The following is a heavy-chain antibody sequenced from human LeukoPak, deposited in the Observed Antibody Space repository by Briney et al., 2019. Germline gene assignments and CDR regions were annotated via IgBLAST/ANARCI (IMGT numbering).Heavy chain of an antibody. CDR2: ISSSGSTI. CDR3: SGVATIFGVVIDALDY. J-gene: IGHJ4*02. V-gene: IGHV3-11*01. CDR1: GFTFGDYY. D-gene: IGHD3-3*01. Sequence: GGSLRLSCAASGFTFGDYYMIWIRQAPGKGLEWVSYISSSGSTIYYADSVKGRFTISRDNAKNSLYLQMNSLRAEDTAVYYCSGVATIFGVVIDALDYWGQGTLVTVSS.